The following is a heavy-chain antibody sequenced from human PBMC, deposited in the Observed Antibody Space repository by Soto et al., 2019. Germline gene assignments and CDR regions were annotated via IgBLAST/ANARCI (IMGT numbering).Heavy chain of an antibody. J-gene: IGHJ6*02. CDR2: ISAYNGQT. V-gene: IGHV1-18*01. Sequence: QVQLVQSGPEVKKPGASVNVSCKASAYSYTSYGISWVRQAPGQGLEWMGWISAYNGQTNYAQKFPGRVTFTPQASTSTAFMQRRSLRSDATAMYYCARDGRKELWAEGLNAMDVWGRGTTVTV. CDR3: ARDGRKELWAEGLNAMDV. D-gene: IGHD3-16*01. CDR1: AYSYTSYG.